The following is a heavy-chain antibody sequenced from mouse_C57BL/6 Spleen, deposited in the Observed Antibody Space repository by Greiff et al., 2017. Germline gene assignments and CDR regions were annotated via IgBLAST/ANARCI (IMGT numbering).Heavy chain of an antibody. Sequence: EVQLQESGPGLVKPSQSLSLTCSVTGYSITSGYYWNWIRQFPGNKLEWMGYISYDGSNNYNPSLKNRISITRDTSKNQFFLKLNSVTTEDTATYYCARDVKTAQARAMDYWGQGTSVTVSS. CDR3: ARDVKTAQARAMDY. D-gene: IGHD3-2*02. J-gene: IGHJ4*01. V-gene: IGHV3-6*01. CDR1: GYSITSGYY. CDR2: ISYDGSN.